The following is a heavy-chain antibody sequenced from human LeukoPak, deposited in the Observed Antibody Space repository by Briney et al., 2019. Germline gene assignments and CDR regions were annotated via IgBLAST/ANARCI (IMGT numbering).Heavy chain of an antibody. V-gene: IGHV3-7*01. CDR3: AREIFGSGSYPDY. J-gene: IGHJ4*02. CDR1: GFTFSNYW. Sequence: GGSLRLSCAGSGFTFSNYWMTWVRQAPGKGLEWVANVKQDESEKHYVDSVKGRFTISRDNAKSSLYLQMNSLGGEGTAVYYCAREIFGSGSYPDYWGQGTLVTVSS. CDR2: VKQDESEK. D-gene: IGHD3-10*01.